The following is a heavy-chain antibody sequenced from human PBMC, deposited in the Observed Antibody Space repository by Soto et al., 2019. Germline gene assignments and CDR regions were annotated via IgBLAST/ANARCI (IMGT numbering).Heavy chain of an antibody. V-gene: IGHV3-11*06. CDR1: GFTFSDHY. J-gene: IGHJ6*02. CDR2: INPSGTNT. CDR3: ARGHHSLDV. Sequence: VQLVESGGGLVQPGGSLRLSCAASGFTFSDHYMSWIRLAPGKGLEWVSYINPSGTNTDYANSVKGRFTISRDNAENSLYLQMNSLRVEDTALYYCARGHHSLDVWGQGATVTVSS. D-gene: IGHD4-4*01.